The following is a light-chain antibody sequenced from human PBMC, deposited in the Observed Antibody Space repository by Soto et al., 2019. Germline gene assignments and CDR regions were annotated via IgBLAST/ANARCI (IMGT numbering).Light chain of an antibody. CDR3: QQANSFPPALT. CDR1: QGISSW. CDR2: AAS. J-gene: IGKJ4*01. V-gene: IGKV1-12*01. Sequence: DIQMTQSPSSVSASVGDRVTITCRASQGISSWLAWYQQKPGKAPKLLIYAASSLQSGVPSRFSGSASGIAFTITSSSLQPDDFATYHCQQANSFPPALTFGGGTKVEIK.